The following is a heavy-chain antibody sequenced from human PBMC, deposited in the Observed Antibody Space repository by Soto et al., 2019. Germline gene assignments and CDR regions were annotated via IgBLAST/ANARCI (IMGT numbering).Heavy chain of an antibody. CDR1: GDSVSSNSAA. Sequence: SQTLSLTCAISGDSVSSNSAAWNWIRQSPSRGLEWLGRTYYRSKGYNDYAVSVKSRITINPDTSKNQFSLQLNSVTPEDTAVYYCARANSTAAAGTRNYYYYMDVWGKGTTVTVSS. D-gene: IGHD6-13*01. J-gene: IGHJ6*03. V-gene: IGHV6-1*01. CDR3: ARANSTAAAGTRNYYYYMDV. CDR2: TYYRSKGYN.